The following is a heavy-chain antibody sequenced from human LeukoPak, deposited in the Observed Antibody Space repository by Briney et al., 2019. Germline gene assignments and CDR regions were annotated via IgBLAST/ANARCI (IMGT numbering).Heavy chain of an antibody. J-gene: IGHJ4*02. D-gene: IGHD6-19*01. V-gene: IGHV4-34*01. Sequence: SETLSLTCAVYGGSFSGYYWSWIRQPPGKGLEWIGEINHSGSTNYNPSLKSRVTISVDTSKNQFSLKLSSVTAADTAVYYCARVGIAVAESSFDCWGQGTLVTVSS. CDR3: ARVGIAVAESSFDC. CDR2: INHSGST. CDR1: GGSFSGYY.